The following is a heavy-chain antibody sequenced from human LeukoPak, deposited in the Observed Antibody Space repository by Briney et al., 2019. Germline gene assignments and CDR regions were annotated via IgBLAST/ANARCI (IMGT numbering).Heavy chain of an antibody. CDR3: ARDRSISGVVPAAILFDY. D-gene: IGHD2-2*02. J-gene: IGHJ4*02. Sequence: GGSVRLSCAASGFTFSSYSMNWVRQAPGKGLDRVASISNSSSYIYYADSVKGRFTISRDNAKNSLYLQMNSLRAEDTAVYYCARDRSISGVVPAAILFDYWGQGTLVTVSS. V-gene: IGHV3-21*01. CDR1: GFTFSSYS. CDR2: ISNSSSYI.